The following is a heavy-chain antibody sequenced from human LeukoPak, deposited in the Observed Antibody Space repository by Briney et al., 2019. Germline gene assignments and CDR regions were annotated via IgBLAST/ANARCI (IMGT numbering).Heavy chain of an antibody. Sequence: GGSLRLSCAASGFTFSSYGMHWVRQAPGKGLEWVAVIWYDGSNKYYADSVKGRFTISRDNSKNTLYLQMNSLRAEDTAVYYCARDGCRDPPYSSGWYPTNGCAFDIWGQGTMVTVSS. CDR1: GFTFSSYG. CDR2: IWYDGSNK. CDR3: ARDGCRDPPYSSGWYPTNGCAFDI. J-gene: IGHJ3*02. D-gene: IGHD6-19*01. V-gene: IGHV3-33*01.